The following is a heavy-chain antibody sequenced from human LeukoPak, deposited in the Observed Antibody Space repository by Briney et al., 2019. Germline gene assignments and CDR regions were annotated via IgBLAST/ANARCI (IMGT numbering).Heavy chain of an antibody. CDR1: GFTFSNSW. J-gene: IGHJ3*02. CDR3: AKDPNGDYVGAFDM. D-gene: IGHD4-17*01. V-gene: IGHV3-23*01. CDR2: IPVSGDPT. Sequence: GGSLRLSCAASGFTFSNSWMSWVRQAPGKGLEWVSSIPVSGDPTYYADSVRGRFTVSRDNSKSSLYLQMNGLRAEDTALYYCAKDPNGDYVGAFDMWGQGAMVTISS.